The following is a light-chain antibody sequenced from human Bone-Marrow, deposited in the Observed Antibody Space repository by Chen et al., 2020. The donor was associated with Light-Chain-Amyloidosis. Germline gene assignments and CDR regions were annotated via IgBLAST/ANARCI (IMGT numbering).Light chain of an antibody. V-gene: IGLV3-21*02. CDR2: DDS. Sequence: SYVLTQPSSVSVAPGQTATIACGGNNIGSTSVHWYQQTPGQAPLLVVYDDSDRPSGIPGRLSGSNAGNTATLTSSRVEAEDEADYYCQVWDRSSDHPVFGGGTKLTVL. CDR1: NIGSTS. J-gene: IGLJ3*02. CDR3: QVWDRSSDHPV.